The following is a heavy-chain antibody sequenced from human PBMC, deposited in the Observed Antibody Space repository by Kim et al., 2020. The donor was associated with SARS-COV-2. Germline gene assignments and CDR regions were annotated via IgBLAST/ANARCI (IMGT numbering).Heavy chain of an antibody. D-gene: IGHD2-21*01. CDR3: AREEGGIIAL. V-gene: IGHV6-1*01. Sequence: SQTLSLTCAIYGDSVTSNIAAWNWIRQSPSRGLEWLGRTYYRSKWYNDYAESVKSRMAINPATSENRFSLQLNSVTPEDTAIYYCAREEGGIIALWGQGTLVTVAS. CDR2: TYYRSKWYN. CDR1: GDSVTSNIAA. J-gene: IGHJ4*02.